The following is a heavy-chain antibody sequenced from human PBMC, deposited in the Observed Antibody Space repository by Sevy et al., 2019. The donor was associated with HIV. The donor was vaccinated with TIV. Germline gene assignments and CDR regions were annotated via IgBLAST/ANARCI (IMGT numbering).Heavy chain of an antibody. CDR3: RGDGGVAVAAPDAFDI. V-gene: IGHV1-69*13. CDR1: GGTFSSYA. J-gene: IGHJ3*02. D-gene: IGHD6-19*01. Sequence: ASVKVSCKASGGTFSSYAISWVRQAPGQGLEWMGRIIPIFGTANYAQKFQGRVTITADESTSTAYMELSSLRSEDTAVYYCRGDGGVAVAAPDAFDIWGQGTMVTVSS. CDR2: IIPIFGTA.